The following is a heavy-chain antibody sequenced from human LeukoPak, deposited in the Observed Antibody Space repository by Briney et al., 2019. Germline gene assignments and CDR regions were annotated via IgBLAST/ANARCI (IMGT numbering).Heavy chain of an antibody. J-gene: IGHJ4*02. CDR1: GFTFSSYS. D-gene: IGHD2-21*01. CDR2: ISSSSNTI. Sequence: GGSLRLSCAASGFTFSSYSMNWVRQAPGKGLEWVSYISSSSNTIYYADSVKGRFTISRDNSENTLFLQMNSLRAEDTAVYYCARDFCGGDCFDLWGQGTLVTVSS. CDR3: ARDFCGGDCFDL. V-gene: IGHV3-48*01.